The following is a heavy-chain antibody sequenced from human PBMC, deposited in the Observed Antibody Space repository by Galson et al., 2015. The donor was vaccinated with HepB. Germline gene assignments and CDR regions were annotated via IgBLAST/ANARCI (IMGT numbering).Heavy chain of an antibody. V-gene: IGHV3-30*18. Sequence: SLRLSCAASGFTFSSYGMHWVRQAPGKGLEWVAVVSYDGSNKYYADSAKGRFTISRDNSKNTLYLQMNSLRAEDTAVYYCAKDRSLEDPYYYGMDVWGQGTTVTVSS. J-gene: IGHJ6*02. D-gene: IGHD1-1*01. CDR3: AKDRSLEDPYYYGMDV. CDR1: GFTFSSYG. CDR2: VSYDGSNK.